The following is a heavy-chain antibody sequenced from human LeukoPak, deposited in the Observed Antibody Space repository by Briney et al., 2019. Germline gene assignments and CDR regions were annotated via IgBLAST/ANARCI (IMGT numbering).Heavy chain of an antibody. CDR1: GGSISSDDYC. CDR2: IYYSGST. D-gene: IGHD5-24*01. CDR3: AKSREEIRGLDAFDI. Sequence: SETLSLTCSVSGGSISSDDYCWNWIRQHPEKGLEWIGYIYYSGSTYYNPSLKSRVALSVDTSKNQFSLKLSSLTAADTAVYYCAKSREEIRGLDAFDIWGQGTMVTVSS. J-gene: IGHJ3*02. V-gene: IGHV4-31*03.